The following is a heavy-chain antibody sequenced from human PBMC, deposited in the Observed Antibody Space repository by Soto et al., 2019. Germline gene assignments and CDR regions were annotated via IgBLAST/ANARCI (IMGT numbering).Heavy chain of an antibody. J-gene: IGHJ6*02. Sequence: ASVKVSCKASGFTFSNDGINWGRQAPGQGLEWMGWISAYNGNTEYAQKFQGRVTMTTDTSTSTAYMELRSLRSDDTAVYSCARGGPTSADYYYGMDVWGLGTTVTVSS. D-gene: IGHD3-10*01. V-gene: IGHV1-18*01. CDR1: GFTFSNDG. CDR3: ARGGPTSADYYYGMDV. CDR2: ISAYNGNT.